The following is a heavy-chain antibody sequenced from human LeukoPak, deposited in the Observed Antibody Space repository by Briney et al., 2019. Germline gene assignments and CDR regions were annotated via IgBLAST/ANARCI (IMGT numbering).Heavy chain of an antibody. CDR2: TRNKAKSYTT. CDR1: GVTLSDHH. V-gene: IGHV3-72*01. D-gene: IGHD3-22*01. CDR3: ARDGGRGDNSVFDI. J-gene: IGHJ3*02. Sequence: GGSLRLSCAASGVTLSDHHMDWVRQAPGKGLEWVGRTRNKAKSYTTEYAASVKGRFTISRDDSKNSLYLQMNSLKTEDTAVYYCARDGGRGDNSVFDIWGQGTVVTVSS.